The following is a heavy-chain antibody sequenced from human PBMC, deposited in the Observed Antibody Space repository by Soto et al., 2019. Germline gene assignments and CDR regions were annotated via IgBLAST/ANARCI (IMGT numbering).Heavy chain of an antibody. CDR1: GYPFTTYY. Sequence: ASVKVSCKVSGYPFTTYYIHWVRQAPGQGLEWMGWIDPRSGGTVYEQKFQGRVTMTRDTSISTVYMDLSGLTSDDTALYYCATDDYWSFRYWGQGSLVTVSS. J-gene: IGHJ4*02. D-gene: IGHD1-26*01. CDR3: ATDDYWSFRY. CDR2: IDPRSGGT. V-gene: IGHV1-2*02.